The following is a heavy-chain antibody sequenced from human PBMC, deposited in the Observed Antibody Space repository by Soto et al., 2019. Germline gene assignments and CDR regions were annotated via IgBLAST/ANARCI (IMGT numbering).Heavy chain of an antibody. CDR1: GGSISSYY. J-gene: IGHJ4*02. Sequence: QVQLQESGPGLVKPSETLSLTCTVSGGSISSYYWSWIRQPPGKGMEWIGYIYHRGTTNYTPTLKSRVTISADMSKNQFSLKLSSVPAAGTAVYYCARAIRRGGGFDYWGQGTLVTVSS. V-gene: IGHV4-59*01. CDR2: IYHRGTT. CDR3: ARAIRRGGGFDY. D-gene: IGHD3-10*01.